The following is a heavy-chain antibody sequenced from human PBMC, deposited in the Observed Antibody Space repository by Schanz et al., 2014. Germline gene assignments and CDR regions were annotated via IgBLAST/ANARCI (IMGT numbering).Heavy chain of an antibody. J-gene: IGHJ4*02. D-gene: IGHD3-10*01. CDR2: ISASGGST. Sequence: DVHLLESGGGLVQPGGSLRLSCAASEFTFSTDAMSWVRQAPGKGLEWLSVISASGGSTYYADSVKGRFTISRDNSKNSLYLQMNSLRPEDTAVYYCAKYRGYYRVSGSYRELEYWGQGTLVTVSS. CDR3: AKYRGYYRVSGSYRELEY. CDR1: EFTFSTDA. V-gene: IGHV3-23*01.